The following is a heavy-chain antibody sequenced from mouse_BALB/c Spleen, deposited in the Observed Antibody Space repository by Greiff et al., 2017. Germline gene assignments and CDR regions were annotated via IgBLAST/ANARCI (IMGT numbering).Heavy chain of an antibody. CDR2: INPSNGGT. Sequence: VQLQESGAELVKPGASVKLSCKASGYTFTSYYMYWVKQRPGQGLEWIGEINPSNGGTNFNEKFKSKATLTVDKSSSTAYMQLSSLTSEDSAVYYCTRGGGTYPYYYAMDYWGQGTSVTVSS. D-gene: IGHD5-1*01. J-gene: IGHJ4*01. CDR3: TRGGGTYPYYYAMDY. V-gene: IGHV1S81*02. CDR1: GYTFTSYY.